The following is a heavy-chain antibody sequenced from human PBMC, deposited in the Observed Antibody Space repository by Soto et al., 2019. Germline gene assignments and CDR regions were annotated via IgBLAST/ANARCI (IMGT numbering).Heavy chain of an antibody. D-gene: IGHD3-10*01. Sequence: GGSLRLSCAASGFTFSSYGMHWVRQAPGKGLEWVAVIWYDGSNKYYADSVKGRFTISRDNSKNTLYLQMNSLRAEDTAVYYCARSYYYGSGSYLDGGYWGQGTLVTVSS. J-gene: IGHJ4*02. V-gene: IGHV3-33*01. CDR1: GFTFSSYG. CDR2: IWYDGSNK. CDR3: ARSYYYGSGSYLDGGY.